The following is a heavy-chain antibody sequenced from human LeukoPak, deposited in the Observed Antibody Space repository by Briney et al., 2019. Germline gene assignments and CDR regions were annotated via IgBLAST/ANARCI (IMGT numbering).Heavy chain of an antibody. CDR1: GYTFTDYY. V-gene: IGHV1-2*02. CDR3: ATDNYGTLDY. J-gene: IGHJ4*02. D-gene: IGHD3-16*01. Sequence: ASVKVSCKASGYTFTDYYIHWVRRAPGQGLEWMGWIDPRSGGTKCTQKFQGRVTMTRDTSISTVSLDLSGMTFDDTALYYCATDNYGTLDYWGQGTLVTVSS. CDR2: IDPRSGGT.